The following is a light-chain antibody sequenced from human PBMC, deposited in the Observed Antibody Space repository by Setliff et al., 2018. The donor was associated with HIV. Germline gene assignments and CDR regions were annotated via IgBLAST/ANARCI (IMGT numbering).Light chain of an antibody. CDR3: CSYAGSHTFV. CDR1: SSDVGGYNF. CDR2: DVT. Sequence: QSALTQPRSVSGSPGQSVTISCTGTSSDVGGYNFVSWYQQRPGKAPKLMIYDVTKRPSGVPDRFSGSKSGNTASLTISGLQAEDEADYYCCSYAGSHTFVFGTGTKVTLL. V-gene: IGLV2-11*01. J-gene: IGLJ1*01.